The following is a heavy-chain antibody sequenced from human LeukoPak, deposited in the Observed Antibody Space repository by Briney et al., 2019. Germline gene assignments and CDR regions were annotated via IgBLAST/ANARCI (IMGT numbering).Heavy chain of an antibody. J-gene: IGHJ4*02. CDR3: TTVDGPTVTTMYFDY. V-gene: IGHV3-48*03. CDR1: GVLFSHRG. Sequence: GCLLLSFGGSGVLFSHRGMMWVRPAPGRGVEWVSYISPSADTVYYGASMKGRFTVSRDNTKNSLSLHMNNLRVEDTAVYFCTTVDGPTVTTMYFDYWAQGILVTVSS. CDR2: ISPSADTV. D-gene: IGHD4-17*01.